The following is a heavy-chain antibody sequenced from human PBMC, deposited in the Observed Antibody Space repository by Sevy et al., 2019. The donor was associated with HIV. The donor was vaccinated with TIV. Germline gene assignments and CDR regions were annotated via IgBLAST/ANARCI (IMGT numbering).Heavy chain of an antibody. D-gene: IGHD3-10*01. CDR3: ARELWYGELGGWFDP. CDR1: GFSFSDYN. CDR2: SGNKANIYTT. Sequence: GGSLRLSCEASGFSFSDYNMDLVRQAPGRGLEWLGRSGNKANIYTTQYAASVKGRFSISRDDLKNSLSLQMNSLNTEDTVVYYCARELWYGELGGWFDPWGQGTLVTVSS. V-gene: IGHV3-72*01. J-gene: IGHJ5*02.